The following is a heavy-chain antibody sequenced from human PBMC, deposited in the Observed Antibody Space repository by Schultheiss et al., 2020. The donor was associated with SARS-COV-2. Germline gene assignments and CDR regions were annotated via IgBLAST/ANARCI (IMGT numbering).Heavy chain of an antibody. V-gene: IGHV4-61*01. Sequence: SETLSLTCTVSGGSVSSGSYYWSWIRQPPGKGLEWIGYIYYSGSTYNPSLKSRVTISVDTSKNQFSLKLSSVTAADTAVYYCARGASSSSWTDYWGQGTLVTVSS. CDR2: IYYSGST. CDR1: GGSVSSGSYY. J-gene: IGHJ4*02. CDR3: ARGASSSSWTDY. D-gene: IGHD6-6*01.